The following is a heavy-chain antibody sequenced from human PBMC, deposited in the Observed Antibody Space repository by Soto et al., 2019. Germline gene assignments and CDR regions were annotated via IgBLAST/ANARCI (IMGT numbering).Heavy chain of an antibody. CDR2: IDITGATT. Sequence: GGSLRLSCAASGFTFSTFAMSWVRQAPGKGLEWVSVIDITGATTNYAGSVKGRFTISRDNSKNTLHLQMNGLRAEDTAVYYCAKPRTGWYVLDYWGLGTLVTVSS. D-gene: IGHD6-19*01. CDR3: AKPRTGWYVLDY. V-gene: IGHV3-23*01. CDR1: GFTFSTFA. J-gene: IGHJ4*02.